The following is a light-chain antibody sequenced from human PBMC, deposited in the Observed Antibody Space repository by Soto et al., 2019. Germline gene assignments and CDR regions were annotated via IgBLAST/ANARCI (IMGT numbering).Light chain of an antibody. Sequence: DIQMTQSPTSLSASVGDRVTITCRASQTINKNLNWYRHKLGKAPELLIYDASDSQAGVPSRFSGSGSVTDFPLIISGMQPEDFETYYCQQSYNSPYTFGQGTKLEIK. CDR3: QQSYNSPYT. CDR2: DAS. CDR1: QTINKN. V-gene: IGKV1-39*01. J-gene: IGKJ2*01.